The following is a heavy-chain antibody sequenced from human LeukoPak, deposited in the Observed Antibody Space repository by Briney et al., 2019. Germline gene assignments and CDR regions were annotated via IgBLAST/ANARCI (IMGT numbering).Heavy chain of an antibody. Sequence: SVQVSCKASGGTFSSYAISWVRPAPGQGLEWMGRIIPILGIANYAQKFQGRVTITADKSTSTAYMELSSLRSEDTAVYYCARDTVTTFRPDAFDIWGQGTMVTVSS. D-gene: IGHD4-17*01. V-gene: IGHV1-69*04. J-gene: IGHJ3*02. CDR1: GGTFSSYA. CDR3: ARDTVTTFRPDAFDI. CDR2: IIPILGIA.